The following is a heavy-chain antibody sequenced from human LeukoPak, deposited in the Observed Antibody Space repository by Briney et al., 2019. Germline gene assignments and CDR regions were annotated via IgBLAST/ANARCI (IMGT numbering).Heavy chain of an antibody. J-gene: IGHJ5*02. Sequence: SETLSLTCTVSGGSISSYYWSWIRQPAGKGLEWIGRIYTSGSTNYNPSLKSRVTMSVDTSKNQFSLKLSSVTAADTAVYYCAREHNSGWLKLWFDPWGQGTLVTVSS. CDR1: GGSISSYY. CDR3: AREHNSGWLKLWFDP. V-gene: IGHV4-4*07. CDR2: IYTSGST. D-gene: IGHD6-19*01.